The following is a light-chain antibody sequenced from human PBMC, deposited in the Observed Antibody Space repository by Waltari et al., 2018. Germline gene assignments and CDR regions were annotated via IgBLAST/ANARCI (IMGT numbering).Light chain of an antibody. CDR3: CSHTFDSTSV. CDR1: SSDVGVHNY. V-gene: IGLV2-14*03. CDR2: AVT. J-gene: IGLJ3*02. Sequence: QSALTQPASVSGSPGQSITISCTGTSSDVGVHNYVSWYQQYPGKAPKLLIYAVTKRPSGVSSRFSGSRSRNTASLTISGLQPEDEADYYCCSHTFDSTSVFGGGTKLTVL.